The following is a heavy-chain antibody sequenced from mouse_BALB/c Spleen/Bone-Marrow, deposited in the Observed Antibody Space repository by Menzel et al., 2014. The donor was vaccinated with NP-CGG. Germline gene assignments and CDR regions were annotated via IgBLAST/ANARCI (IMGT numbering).Heavy chain of an antibody. D-gene: IGHD1-2*01. J-gene: IGHJ3*01. CDR2: IRNKANGYTT. CDR3: ARDYYGFFAY. Sequence: EVKLMESGGGLVQPGGSLRLSCATSGFTFTDYYMSWVRQPPGKALEWLGFIRNKANGYTTEYSASVKGRFTISRDNSQSILYLQMNPLRAEDSATYYCARDYYGFFAYWGQGTLVTVSA. CDR1: GFTFTDYY. V-gene: IGHV7-3*02.